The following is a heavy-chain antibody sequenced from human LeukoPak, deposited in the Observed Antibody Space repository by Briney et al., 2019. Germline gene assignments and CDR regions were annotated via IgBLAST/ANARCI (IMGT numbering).Heavy chain of an antibody. CDR2: INPNSGGT. Sequence: ASVKVSCKASGYTFSAYYMYWVRQAPGQGLEWMGWINPNSGGTNYAQKFQDRVNMTRDTSISTAYMEPSRLRSDDTALYYCARGRLTYGSGSYWFDPWGQGTLVTVSS. J-gene: IGHJ5*02. V-gene: IGHV1-2*02. CDR3: ARGRLTYGSGSYWFDP. CDR1: GYTFSAYY. D-gene: IGHD3-10*01.